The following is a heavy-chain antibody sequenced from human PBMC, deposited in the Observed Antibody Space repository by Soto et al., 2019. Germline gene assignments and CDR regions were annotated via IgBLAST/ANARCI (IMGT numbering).Heavy chain of an antibody. V-gene: IGHV3-33*01. CDR1: GFTFSSYG. CDR2: IWYDGSNK. CDR3: ATSSGYSSGPAGYFDY. J-gene: IGHJ4*02. D-gene: IGHD6-19*01. Sequence: QPGGSLRLSCAASGFTFSSYGMHWVRQAPGKGLEWVAVIWYDGSNKYYADSVKGRFTISRDNSKNTLYLQMNSLRAEDTAVYYCATSSGYSSGPAGYFDYWGQGTLVTVSS.